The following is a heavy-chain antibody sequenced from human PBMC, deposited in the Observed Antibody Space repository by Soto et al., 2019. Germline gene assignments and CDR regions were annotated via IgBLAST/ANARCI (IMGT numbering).Heavy chain of an antibody. CDR1: GFTFSSYA. CDR2: MSGSGDST. Sequence: EVQLLESGGGLVQPGGSLRLSCTASGFTFSSYAMNWVRQAPGKGLGWVSAMSGSGDSTYYADSVKGRFTISRDNSKNTLHLQMNSLRAEDTAVYYCAKARSSTNFDYWGQGTLVTVSS. D-gene: IGHD1-26*01. V-gene: IGHV3-23*01. CDR3: AKARSSTNFDY. J-gene: IGHJ4*02.